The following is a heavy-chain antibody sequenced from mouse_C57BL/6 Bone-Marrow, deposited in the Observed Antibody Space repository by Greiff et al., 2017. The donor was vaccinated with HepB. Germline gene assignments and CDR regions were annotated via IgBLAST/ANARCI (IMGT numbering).Heavy chain of an antibody. V-gene: IGHV1-80*01. J-gene: IGHJ4*01. CDR3: AKGPDYDDAMDY. Sequence: QVQLQQSGAELVKPGASVKISCKASGYAFSSYWMNWVKQRPGKGLEWIGQIYPGDGDTNYNGKFKGKATLTADKSSSTAYMQLSSLTSEDSAVYFCAKGPDYDDAMDYWGQGTSVTVSS. CDR2: IYPGDGDT. D-gene: IGHD2-4*01. CDR1: GYAFSSYW.